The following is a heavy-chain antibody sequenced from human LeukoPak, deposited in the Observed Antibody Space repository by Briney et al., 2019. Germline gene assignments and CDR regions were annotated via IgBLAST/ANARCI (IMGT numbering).Heavy chain of an antibody. CDR1: GGSISTSSYY. J-gene: IGHJ3*02. Sequence: SETLSLTCTVSGGSISTSSYYWGWIRQPPGKGLEWIGTIYYSGSTYYNPSLKSRVTISVGTSKNQFSLKLSSVTAADTAVYYCARRKRITMIVGGAFDIWGQGTMVTVSS. V-gene: IGHV4-39*07. CDR2: IYYSGST. D-gene: IGHD3-22*01. CDR3: ARRKRITMIVGGAFDI.